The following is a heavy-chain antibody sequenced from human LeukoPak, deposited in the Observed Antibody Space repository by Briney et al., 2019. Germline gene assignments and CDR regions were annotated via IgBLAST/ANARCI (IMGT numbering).Heavy chain of an antibody. CDR2: IRYDGSNK. CDR1: GFTFSSYG. Sequence: PGGSLRLSCAASGFTFSSYGMHWVRQAPGKWLEWVAFIRYDGSNKYYADSVKGRFTISRDNSKNTLYLQMNSLRAEDTAVYYCAKIGQQLANNYYYYYMDVWGKGTTVTISS. V-gene: IGHV3-30*02. D-gene: IGHD6-13*01. CDR3: AKIGQQLANNYYYYYMDV. J-gene: IGHJ6*03.